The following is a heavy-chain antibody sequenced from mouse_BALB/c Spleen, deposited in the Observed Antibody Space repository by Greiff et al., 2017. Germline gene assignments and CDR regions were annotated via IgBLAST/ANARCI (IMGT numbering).Heavy chain of an antibody. CDR1: GDSITSGY. J-gene: IGHJ4*01. CDR3: ARHDYDPYYAMDY. D-gene: IGHD2-4*01. V-gene: IGHV3-8*02. Sequence: EVKLQQSGPSLVKPSQTLSLTCSVTGDSITSGYWNWIRKFPGNKLEYMGYISYSGSTYYNPSLKSRISITRDTSKNQYYLQLNSVTTEDTATYYCARHDYDPYYAMDYWGQGTSVTVSS. CDR2: ISYSGST.